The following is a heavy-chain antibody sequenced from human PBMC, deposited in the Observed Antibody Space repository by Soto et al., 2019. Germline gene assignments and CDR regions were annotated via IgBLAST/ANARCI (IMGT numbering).Heavy chain of an antibody. CDR3: ARDSYARSGYQVDYYYYGMDV. Sequence: QVQLVQSGAEVKTPGSSVKVSCKASGGTFSSYAISWVRQAPGQGLEWMGGIIPIFGTANYAQKFQGRVTITADKSTSTAYMELSSLRSEDTTVYYCARDSYARSGYQVDYYYYGMDVWGNGTTVTVAS. CDR2: IIPIFGTA. D-gene: IGHD3-22*01. V-gene: IGHV1-69*06. J-gene: IGHJ6*04. CDR1: GGTFSSYA.